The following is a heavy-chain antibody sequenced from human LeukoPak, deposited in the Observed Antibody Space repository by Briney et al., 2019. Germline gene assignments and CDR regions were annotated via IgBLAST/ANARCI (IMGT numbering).Heavy chain of an antibody. J-gene: IGHJ4*02. D-gene: IGHD3-10*01. CDR1: GFSFSRYW. CDR2: MKYDGSKI. Sequence: GGSLRLSCAASGFSFSRYWMSWVRQAPGKGLEWVANMKYDGSKIYYVGSVKGRFTISRDNAKNSLFLQMNSLRAEDTAVYWCTRDSQGSGVYSVDYWGQGALVAVSS. V-gene: IGHV3-7*05. CDR3: TRDSQGSGVYSVDY.